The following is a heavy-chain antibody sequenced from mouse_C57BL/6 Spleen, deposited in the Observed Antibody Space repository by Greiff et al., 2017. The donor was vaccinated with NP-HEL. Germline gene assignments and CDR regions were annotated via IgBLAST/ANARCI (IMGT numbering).Heavy chain of an antibody. J-gene: IGHJ2*01. CDR2: IYPGDGDT. CDR1: GYAFSSSW. D-gene: IGHD1-1*01. V-gene: IGHV1-82*01. Sequence: QVQLQQSGPELVKPGASVKISCKASGYAFSSSWMNWVKQRPGKGLEWIGRIYPGDGDTNYNGKFKGKATLTADKSSSTAYMQLSSLTSEDSAVYFCARFGPHYGFDYWGQGTTLTVSS. CDR3: ARFGPHYGFDY.